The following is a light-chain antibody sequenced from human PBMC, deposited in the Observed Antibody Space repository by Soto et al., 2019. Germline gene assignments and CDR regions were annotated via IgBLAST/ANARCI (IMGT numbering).Light chain of an antibody. CDR2: DAS. CDR3: KQYNSPIT. CDR1: QSISSW. Sequence: DIQMTQSPSTLSASVGDRVTITCRASQSISSWLAWYQQKPGKAPKLLIYDASSLESGVPSRFSGSGSGTEFTLTISSLQPDDFATYYCKQYNSPITFGQGTGLEIK. J-gene: IGKJ5*01. V-gene: IGKV1-5*01.